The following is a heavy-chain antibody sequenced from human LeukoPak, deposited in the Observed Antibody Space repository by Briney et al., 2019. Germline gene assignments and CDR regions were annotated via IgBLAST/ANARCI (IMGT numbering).Heavy chain of an antibody. V-gene: IGHV3-23*01. CDR2: ISGSGGST. Sequence: GGFLRLSCVGSGFTFGNYAMSWVRQAPGKGLEWVSAISGSGGSTYYADSVKGRFTISRDNSKNTLYLQMNSLRAEDTAVYYCASIPSKMEGPGLAWGQGTLVTVSS. CDR3: ASIPSKMEGPGLA. CDR1: GFTFGNYA. J-gene: IGHJ5*02. D-gene: IGHD5-24*01.